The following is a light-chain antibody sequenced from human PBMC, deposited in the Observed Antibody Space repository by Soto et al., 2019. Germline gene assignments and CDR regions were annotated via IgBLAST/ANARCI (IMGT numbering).Light chain of an antibody. CDR2: DAS. CDR3: QQSYSIPIT. Sequence: IQMTQSPSSLSASVGDRVTITCRASQDIRKDLNWYQQKPGKAPNLLIYDASSLLSGVPSRFSGRGSGTDFTLTISGLQPEDFAIYYCQQSYSIPITFGQGTRLAIK. CDR1: QDIRKD. V-gene: IGKV1-39*01. J-gene: IGKJ5*01.